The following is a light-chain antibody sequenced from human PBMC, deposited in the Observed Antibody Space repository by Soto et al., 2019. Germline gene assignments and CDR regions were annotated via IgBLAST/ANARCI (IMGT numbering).Light chain of an antibody. Sequence: IVLTQSPGTLSLSPGERATLSCRASQSVSSHLAWFQQRPGQAPRLLIYDASNRATGIPARFSGRGSGTDFTLTISSLEPEDFAVYYCQQRSSAITFGQGTRLEIK. CDR3: QQRSSAIT. CDR1: QSVSSH. CDR2: DAS. J-gene: IGKJ5*01. V-gene: IGKV3-11*01.